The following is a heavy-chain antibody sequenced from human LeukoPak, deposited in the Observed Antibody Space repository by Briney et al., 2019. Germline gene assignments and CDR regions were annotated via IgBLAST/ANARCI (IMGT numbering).Heavy chain of an antibody. CDR2: ITTSSTYI. CDR1: GFTFSSYS. Sequence: GGSLRLSCAASGFTFSSYSMSWVRQAPGKGLEWVSSITTSSTYISYADSVKGRFTISRDNAKNSLYLQMNSLRAEDTAVYYCARGEYSSGWFGYWGQGTLVTVSS. CDR3: ARGEYSSGWFGY. V-gene: IGHV3-21*01. D-gene: IGHD6-19*01. J-gene: IGHJ4*02.